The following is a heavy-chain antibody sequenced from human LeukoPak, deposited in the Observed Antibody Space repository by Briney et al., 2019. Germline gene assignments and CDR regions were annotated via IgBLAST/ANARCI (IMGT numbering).Heavy chain of an antibody. CDR1: GYTFTSYD. CDR2: MNPDSGNT. J-gene: IGHJ4*02. CDR3: AREGELELR. D-gene: IGHD1-7*01. Sequence: ASVKVSCKASGYTFTSYDINWVRQATGQGLEWMGWMNPDSGNTGYAQKFQGRVTVTTDESTSTAYMELSSLRSEDTAVYYCAREGELELRWGQGTLVTVSS. V-gene: IGHV1-8*03.